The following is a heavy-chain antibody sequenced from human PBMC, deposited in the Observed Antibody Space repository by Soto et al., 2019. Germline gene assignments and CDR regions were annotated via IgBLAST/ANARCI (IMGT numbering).Heavy chain of an antibody. D-gene: IGHD3-10*01. CDR3: ARDQLLWFGELFHHDAFDI. CDR1: GFTFSSYA. J-gene: IGHJ3*02. V-gene: IGHV3-30-3*01. Sequence: PGGSLRLSCAASGFTFSSYAMHWVRQAPGKGLEWVAVISYDGSNKYYADSVKGRFTISRDNSKNTLYLQMNSLRAEDTAVYYCARDQLLWFGELFHHDAFDIWGQGTMVTVSS. CDR2: ISYDGSNK.